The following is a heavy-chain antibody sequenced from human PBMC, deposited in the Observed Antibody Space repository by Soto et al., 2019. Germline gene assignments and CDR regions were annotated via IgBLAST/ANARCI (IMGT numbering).Heavy chain of an antibody. Sequence: GGSLRLSCAASGFTFSSYAMHWVRQAPGKGLEWVAVISYDGSNKYYADSVKGRFTISRDNSKNTLYLQMNSLRAEDTAVYYCARDYYVHYYYYGMDVWGQGTTVTVSS. CDR2: ISYDGSNK. CDR3: ARDYYVHYYYYGMDV. D-gene: IGHD1-26*01. J-gene: IGHJ6*02. CDR1: GFTFSSYA. V-gene: IGHV3-30-3*01.